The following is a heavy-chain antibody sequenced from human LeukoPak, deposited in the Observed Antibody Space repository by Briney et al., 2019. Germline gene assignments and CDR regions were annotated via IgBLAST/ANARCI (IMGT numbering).Heavy chain of an antibody. V-gene: IGHV4-59*08. Sequence: PSETLSLTCTVSGGSISSYYWSWIRQPPGKGLEWIGYIYYSGSTNYNPSLKSRVTISVDTSKNQSSLKLSSVTAADTAVYYCATGTTVVTPGYFDYWGQGTLVTVSS. CDR1: GGSISSYY. CDR2: IYYSGST. J-gene: IGHJ4*02. CDR3: ATGTTVVTPGYFDY. D-gene: IGHD4-23*01.